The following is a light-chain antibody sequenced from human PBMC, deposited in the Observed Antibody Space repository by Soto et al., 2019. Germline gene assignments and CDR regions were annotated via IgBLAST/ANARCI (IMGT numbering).Light chain of an antibody. Sequence: IVMTQSPATLSVSPWEKEKLSCRASQSVSSNLAWYQQKPGQAPRLLIYGASTRATGIPARFSGSGSGTDFTFTISSLQPKDIATYYCQQYDNLLSLTFGGGTKVDIK. CDR1: QSVSSN. CDR3: QQYDNLLSLT. CDR2: GAS. J-gene: IGKJ4*01. V-gene: IGKV3-15*01.